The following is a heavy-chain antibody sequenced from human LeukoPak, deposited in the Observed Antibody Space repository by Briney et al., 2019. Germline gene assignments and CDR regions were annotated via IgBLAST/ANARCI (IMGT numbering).Heavy chain of an antibody. J-gene: IGHJ6*04. CDR2: MNPNSGNT. Sequence: ASVTVSCKASGYTFTSYDINWVRQAPGQGLEGRGWMNPNSGNTGYAQKFQGRVTITRSTSISTAYMGLSSLRSEDTAVYYCARGILWFGDDVWGKGTTVTISS. CDR3: ARGILWFGDDV. V-gene: IGHV1-8*01. CDR1: GYTFTSYD. D-gene: IGHD3-10*01.